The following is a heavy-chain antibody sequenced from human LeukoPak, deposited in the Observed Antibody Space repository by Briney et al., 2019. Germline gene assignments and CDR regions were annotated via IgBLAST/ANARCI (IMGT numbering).Heavy chain of an antibody. CDR3: ARARCSSTDCSPDS. CDR1: AFTFNSFA. J-gene: IGHJ4*02. Sequence: GGSLRLSCAASAFTFNSFAMPWVRLAPGKGLEWVAAMSYDGENEFYADSVRGRFTISRDNSENTLHLQLDSLRAEDTAVFYCARARCSSTDCSPDSWGQGTLVTVSS. D-gene: IGHD2-2*01. CDR2: MSYDGENE. V-gene: IGHV3-30*08.